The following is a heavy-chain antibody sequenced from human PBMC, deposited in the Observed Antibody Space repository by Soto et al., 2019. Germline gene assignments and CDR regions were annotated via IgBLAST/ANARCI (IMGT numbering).Heavy chain of an antibody. V-gene: IGHV1-18*01. CDR2: ISAYNGNT. D-gene: IGHD3-10*02. CDR3: ARDIGWLFGYYYGMDV. CDR1: VYTFTSYS. Sequence: ASVKVSCKASVYTFTSYSISWVRQAPGQGLEWMGWISAYNGNTNYAQKLQGRVTMTTDTSTSTAYMELRSLRSDDTAVYYCARDIGWLFGYYYGMDVWGQGTTVTVSS. J-gene: IGHJ6*02.